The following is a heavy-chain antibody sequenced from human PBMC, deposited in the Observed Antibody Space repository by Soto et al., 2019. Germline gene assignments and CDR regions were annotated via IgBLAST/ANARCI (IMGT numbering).Heavy chain of an antibody. V-gene: IGHV5-51*01. CDR2: IYPGDSDT. J-gene: IGHJ4*02. CDR3: ARQVEDGYSFGYHY. D-gene: IGHD5-18*01. Sequence: PGEPLKISCKGSEYSFASYWIGWVRQMPGKGLEWMGIIYPGDSDTRYSPSFQGQVTISADNSISTAYLQWSSLKASDTAIYYCARQVEDGYSFGYHYWGQGTPVTVSS. CDR1: EYSFASYW.